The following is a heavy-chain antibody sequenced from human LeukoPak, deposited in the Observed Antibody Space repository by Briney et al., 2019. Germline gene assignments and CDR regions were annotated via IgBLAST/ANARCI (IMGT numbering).Heavy chain of an antibody. V-gene: IGHV4-34*01. CDR3: ATSAAGNGVDY. Sequence: SETLSLTCAVYGGSFSGYYWSWIRQPPGKGLEWIGEINHSGSTNYNPSLKSRVTISVDTSKNQFSLKLSSVTAADTAVYYCATSAAGNGVDYWGQGTLVTVSS. CDR2: INHSGST. CDR1: GGSFSGYY. D-gene: IGHD6-13*01. J-gene: IGHJ4*02.